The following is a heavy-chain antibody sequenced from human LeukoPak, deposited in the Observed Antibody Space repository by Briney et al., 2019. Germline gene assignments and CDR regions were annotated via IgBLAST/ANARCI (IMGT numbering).Heavy chain of an antibody. CDR1: GGSFSAYY. D-gene: IGHD2-2*01. V-gene: IGHV4-34*01. CDR2: INHTGST. J-gene: IGHJ6*03. Sequence: SETLSLTCAVYGGSFSAYYWSWIRQPPGKGLEWVGEINHTGSTNYNPSLKSRVTLSVDTSKNQFSLKLSSVTAADTAVYYCARLYHSYMDVWGKGTTVTVSS. CDR3: ARLYHSYMDV.